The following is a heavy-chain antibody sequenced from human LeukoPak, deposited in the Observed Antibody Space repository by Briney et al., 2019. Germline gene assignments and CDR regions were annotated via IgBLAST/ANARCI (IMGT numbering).Heavy chain of an antibody. Sequence: SETLSLTCTVSGGSVSNYYWSWIRQSPGKGLEWIGYIYYTETSYNPSLKSRVTISADTSKDQFSLKLYSVTAADTAVYYCATRKLGNDYWGQGTLVTVSS. V-gene: IGHV4-59*02. CDR2: IYYTET. CDR3: ATRKLGNDY. J-gene: IGHJ4*02. D-gene: IGHD7-27*01. CDR1: GGSVSNYY.